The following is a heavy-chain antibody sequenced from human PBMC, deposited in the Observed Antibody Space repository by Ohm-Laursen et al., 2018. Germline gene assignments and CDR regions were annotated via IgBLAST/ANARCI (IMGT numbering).Heavy chain of an antibody. V-gene: IGHV3-7*04. CDR1: GFTFNSFW. CDR2: IKEDGSYK. CDR3: ARGGGAWSEPAY. J-gene: IGHJ4*02. Sequence: SLRLSCTAPGFTFNSFWMTWVRQAPGKGLEWVANIKEDGSYKSYADSVKGRFTISRDNAKNSLYLQINSVRADDPAVYYCARGGGAWSEPAYGAKGTRVPVSS. D-gene: IGHD1-14*01.